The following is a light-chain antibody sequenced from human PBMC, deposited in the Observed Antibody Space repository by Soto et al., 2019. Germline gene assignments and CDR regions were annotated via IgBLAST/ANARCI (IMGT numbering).Light chain of an antibody. Sequence: QSVLTQPRSVSGSPGQSVTISCTGSSSDVGGYYYVSWYQQHPGKVPKLMIFDVTNRPSGVPDRFSGSKSGNTASLTISGRQAEDEADYYCCSYAGSSTLVFGGGTKLTVL. CDR2: DVT. J-gene: IGLJ3*02. V-gene: IGLV2-11*01. CDR1: SSDVGGYYY. CDR3: CSYAGSSTLV.